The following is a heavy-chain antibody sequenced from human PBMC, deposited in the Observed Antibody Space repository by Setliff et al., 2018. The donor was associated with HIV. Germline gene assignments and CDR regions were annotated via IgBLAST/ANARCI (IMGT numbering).Heavy chain of an antibody. Sequence: GSLRLSCAASGFTFSSYGMHWVRQAPGKGLEWVSSISGSGGVAYYADSVKGRFTISRDNSRNIVYLQMYSLRIEDTAVYYCAKGIKWLAPWGQGTPVTVPS. CDR3: AKGIKWLAP. D-gene: IGHD2-15*01. CDR1: GFTFSSYG. J-gene: IGHJ5*02. V-gene: IGHV3-23*01. CDR2: ISGSGGVA.